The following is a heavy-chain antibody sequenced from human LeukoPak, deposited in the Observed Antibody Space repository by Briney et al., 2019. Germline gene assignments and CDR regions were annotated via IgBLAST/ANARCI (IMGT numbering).Heavy chain of an antibody. J-gene: IGHJ4*02. Sequence: QPGGSLRLSCAASRFTFSNYGMHWVRQAPGKGLQSVAFISYDVSHEYYADSVKGRFTISRDNSKNTLYLQMNSLRAEDTAVYYCASLRESFWIPEFDYWGQGTLVTVSS. CDR2: ISYDVSHE. CDR3: ASLRESFWIPEFDY. CDR1: RFTFSNYG. D-gene: IGHD1-1*01. V-gene: IGHV3-30*12.